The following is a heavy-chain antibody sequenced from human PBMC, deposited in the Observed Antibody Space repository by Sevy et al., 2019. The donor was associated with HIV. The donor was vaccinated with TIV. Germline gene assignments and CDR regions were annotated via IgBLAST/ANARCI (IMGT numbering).Heavy chain of an antibody. V-gene: IGHV3-23*01. Sequence: GGSLRLSCAASGFTFISYAMSWVRQAPGKGLRWVSTITGSGNNTYYADSVKGRFTISRDNSKNIVYLQINSLRAEDTAVYYCAKSGYRAAVGTDWGQGTLVTVSS. CDR2: ITGSGNNT. D-gene: IGHD6-13*01. J-gene: IGHJ4*02. CDR3: AKSGYRAAVGTD. CDR1: GFTFISYA.